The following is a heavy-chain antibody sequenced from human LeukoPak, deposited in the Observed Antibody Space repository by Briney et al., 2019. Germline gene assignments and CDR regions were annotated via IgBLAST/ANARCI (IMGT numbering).Heavy chain of an antibody. J-gene: IGHJ6*04. V-gene: IGHV4-31*03. Sequence: SETLSLTCTVSGGSISSGGYYWSWIRQHPGKGLEWIGYIYFSGSTYYNPSLKSRVTISVDTSKNQFSLKLSSVTAADTAVYYCARESALAAAGTTYGMDVWGKGTTVTVSP. CDR2: IYFSGST. CDR3: ARESALAAAGTTYGMDV. CDR1: GGSISSGGYY. D-gene: IGHD6-13*01.